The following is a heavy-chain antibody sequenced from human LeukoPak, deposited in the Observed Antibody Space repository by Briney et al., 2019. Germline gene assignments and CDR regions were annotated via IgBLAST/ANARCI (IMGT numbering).Heavy chain of an antibody. Sequence: NTSETLSLTCSDSSGSISSYYWSWIRQPPGKGLEWIGYIYYSGRTSYNPSLKSRVTISVDTSKNHFSLTLSSVTAADTAVYYCARGQKYRNGYTVTELGSGYFDYWGQGTLVTVSS. V-gene: IGHV4-59*01. D-gene: IGHD5-18*01. J-gene: IGHJ4*02. CDR3: ARGQKYRNGYTVTELGSGYFDY. CDR2: IYYSGRT. CDR1: SGSISSYY.